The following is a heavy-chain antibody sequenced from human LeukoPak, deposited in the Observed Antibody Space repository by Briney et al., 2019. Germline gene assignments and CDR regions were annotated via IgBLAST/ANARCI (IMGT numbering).Heavy chain of an antibody. J-gene: IGHJ4*01. D-gene: IGHD4-17*01. CDR3: VSGGDYHVRLCTY. CDR2: ISNGGVTT. V-gene: IGHV3-23*01. CDR1: GFTFSSYA. Sequence: GGSLRLSCAASGFTFSSYAMNWVRQAPGKGLEWVSGISNGGVTTYYADSVKGRFTISRDNSKNTLYLQMNSLTAEDTAIYYCVSGGDYHVRLCTYWGQGTLVTVSS.